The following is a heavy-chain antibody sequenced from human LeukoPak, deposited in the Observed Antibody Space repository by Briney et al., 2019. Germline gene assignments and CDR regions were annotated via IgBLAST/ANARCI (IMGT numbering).Heavy chain of an antibody. J-gene: IGHJ4*02. D-gene: IGHD6-25*01. CDR3: ARPGYSTGAFDY. CDR2: ISGSGGST. V-gene: IGHV3-23*01. CDR1: GFAFTSSA. Sequence: GGSLRLSCAASGFAFTSSAMNWVRQAPGKGLEWVSVISGSGGSTVYADSVKGRFTISRDNSKNTLYLQMNSLRAEDTAVYYCARPGYSTGAFDYWGQGTLVTVSS.